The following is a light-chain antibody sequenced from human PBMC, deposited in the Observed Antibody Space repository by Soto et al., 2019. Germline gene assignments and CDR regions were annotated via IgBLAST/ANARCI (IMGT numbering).Light chain of an antibody. V-gene: IGLV2-23*01. CDR3: CSYAGSSTYV. CDR1: SSDVGSYNL. J-gene: IGLJ1*01. Sequence: QSALTQPASVSGSPGQSITISCTGTSSDVGSYNLVSWFQQHPGKAPKFILYEDNKRPSGVSNRFSGSKSGNTASLTISGLQAEDEADYYCCSYAGSSTYVFGTGTKVTVL. CDR2: EDN.